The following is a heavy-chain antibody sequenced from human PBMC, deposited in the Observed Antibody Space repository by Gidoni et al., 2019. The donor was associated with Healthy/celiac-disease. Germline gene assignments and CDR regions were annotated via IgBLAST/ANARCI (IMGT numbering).Heavy chain of an antibody. CDR3: ARHVHLIYYFDY. Sequence: QVQLQESGPGLVKPSETLSLTCTVSGGSISSYYWSWIRQPPGKGLEWIGYTYYSGSTNYNPSLKSRVTISVDTSKNQFSLKLSSVTAADTAVYYCARHVHLIYYFDYWGQGTLVTVSS. CDR2: TYYSGST. V-gene: IGHV4-59*08. D-gene: IGHD1-1*01. J-gene: IGHJ4*02. CDR1: GGSISSYY.